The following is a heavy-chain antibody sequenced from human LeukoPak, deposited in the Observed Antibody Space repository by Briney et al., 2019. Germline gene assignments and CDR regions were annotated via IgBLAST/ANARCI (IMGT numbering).Heavy chain of an antibody. Sequence: SGPALVKPTQTLTHSCTLSRLSLSTSGMYVSWIRQPPVKALEWLALINWDDDKYYSTSLKTRLTTSKDTSKNQVVVTMTNMDPVDTATYYCARTLWFGGPIRFDPWGQGTLVTVSS. CDR3: ARTLWFGGPIRFDP. CDR1: RLSLSTSGMY. J-gene: IGHJ5*02. V-gene: IGHV2-70*01. CDR2: INWDDDK. D-gene: IGHD3-10*01.